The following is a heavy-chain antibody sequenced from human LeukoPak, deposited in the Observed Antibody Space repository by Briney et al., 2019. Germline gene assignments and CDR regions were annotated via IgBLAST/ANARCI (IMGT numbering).Heavy chain of an antibody. Sequence: VSVKVSCKASGYTFTSYYMHWVRQAPGQGLEWMGIINPSGGSTSYAQKFQGRVTMTRDTSTSTVYMELSSLRSEDTAVYYCASSQEYYYDSSGYPSGFDYWGQGTLVTVSS. J-gene: IGHJ4*02. V-gene: IGHV1-46*01. CDR3: ASSQEYYYDSSGYPSGFDY. CDR1: GYTFTSYY. D-gene: IGHD3-22*01. CDR2: INPSGGST.